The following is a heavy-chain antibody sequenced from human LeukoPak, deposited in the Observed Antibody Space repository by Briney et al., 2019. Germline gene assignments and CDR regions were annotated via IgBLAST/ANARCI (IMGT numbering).Heavy chain of an antibody. CDR2: ISGSGGST. Sequence: GGSLRFSCAASGFTFSSYAMSWVRQAPGKGLEWVSAISGSGGSTYYADSAKGRFTISRDNAKNSLYLQMNSLRAEDTAVYYCARDFYDYVWGSYRSFLDYWGQGTLVTVSS. J-gene: IGHJ4*02. CDR1: GFTFSSYA. D-gene: IGHD3-16*02. V-gene: IGHV3-23*01. CDR3: ARDFYDYVWGSYRSFLDY.